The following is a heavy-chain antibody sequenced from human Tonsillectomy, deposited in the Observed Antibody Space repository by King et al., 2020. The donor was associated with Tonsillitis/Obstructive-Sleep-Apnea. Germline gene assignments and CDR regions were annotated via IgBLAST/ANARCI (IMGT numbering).Heavy chain of an antibody. CDR1: GFTFSSYG. D-gene: IGHD3-10*01. Sequence: VQLVESGGGVVQPGRSLRLSCAASGFTFSSYGMHWVRQAPGKGLEWVAVISYDGSNKYYADSVKGRFTISRDNSKNTLYLQMNSLRAEDTAVYYCVQRPGSGSAFDYWGQGTLVTVSS. V-gene: IGHV3-30*03. CDR3: VQRPGSGSAFDY. J-gene: IGHJ4*02. CDR2: ISYDGSNK.